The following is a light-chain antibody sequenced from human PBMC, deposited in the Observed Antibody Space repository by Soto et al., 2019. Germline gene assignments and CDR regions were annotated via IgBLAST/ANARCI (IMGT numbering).Light chain of an antibody. CDR1: NSDVGAYNY. Sequence: QSVLTQPASVSGSPGQSIAISCTGTNSDVGAYNYVSWYQHHPGKVPKLIIFEVSHRPSGISSRFSASKSGNTASLTISGLQAEDEADYYCASYTTSHTWVFGGGTKVTVL. CDR2: EVS. J-gene: IGLJ3*02. CDR3: ASYTTSHTWV. V-gene: IGLV2-14*01.